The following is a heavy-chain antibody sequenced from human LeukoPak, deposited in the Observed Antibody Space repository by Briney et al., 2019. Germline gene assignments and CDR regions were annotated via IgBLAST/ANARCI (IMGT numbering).Heavy chain of an antibody. D-gene: IGHD5-18*01. J-gene: IGHJ5*02. CDR1: GFTFSSYG. CDR2: ISDSVSGGST. V-gene: IGHV3-23*01. CDR3: AKDRTGHSYGYFLSP. Sequence: SGGSLRLSCAASGFTFSSYGMHWVRQAPGKGLEWVSTISDSVSGGSTYYADSVKGRFTISRDNSKNTLYLQMNSLRAEDTAVYYCAKDRTGHSYGYFLSPWGQGTLVTVSS.